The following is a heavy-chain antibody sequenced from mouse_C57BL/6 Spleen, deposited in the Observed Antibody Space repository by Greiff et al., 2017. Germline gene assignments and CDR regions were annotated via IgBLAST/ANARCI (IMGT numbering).Heavy chain of an antibody. CDR1: GYTFTSYW. V-gene: IGHV1-59*01. CDR3: ARTALLPDL. J-gene: IGHJ2*01. D-gene: IGHD2-10*01. Sequence: QVQLQQPGAELVRPGTSVKLSCTASGYTFTSYWMHWVKQRPGQGLEWIGVIDPSDSYTNYTQKFKGKATLTVDTSSSTAYLQLSSLTSVDSAVCYCARTALLPDLWGKGTTHTVS. CDR2: IDPSDSYT.